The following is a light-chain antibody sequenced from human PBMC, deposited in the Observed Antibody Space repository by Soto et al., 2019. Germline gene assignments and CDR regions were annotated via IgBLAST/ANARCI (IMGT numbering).Light chain of an antibody. CDR1: QSISSY. CDR2: AAS. Sequence: DIQMTQSPSSLSASVGDRVTITCRASQSISSYLNWYQQKPGKAPKLLIYAASSLQSGVPSRFSGSGSGTDFTLTISRLQPEDFATYYCQKSYSTRWTFGQGTKVEIK. V-gene: IGKV1-39*01. J-gene: IGKJ1*01. CDR3: QKSYSTRWT.